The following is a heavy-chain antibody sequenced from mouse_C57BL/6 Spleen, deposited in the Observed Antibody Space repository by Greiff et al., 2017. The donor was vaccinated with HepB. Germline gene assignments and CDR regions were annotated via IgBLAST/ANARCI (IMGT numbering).Heavy chain of an antibody. Sequence: EVKLVESGGGLVKPGGSLKLSCAASGFTFSSYTMSWVRQTPEKRLEWVATISGGGGNTYYPDSVKGRFTISRDNAKNTLYLQMSSLRSEDTALYYCARHTTDYYAMDYWGQGTSVTVSS. V-gene: IGHV5-9*01. CDR1: GFTFSSYT. CDR2: ISGGGGNT. D-gene: IGHD2-12*01. CDR3: ARHTTDYYAMDY. J-gene: IGHJ4*01.